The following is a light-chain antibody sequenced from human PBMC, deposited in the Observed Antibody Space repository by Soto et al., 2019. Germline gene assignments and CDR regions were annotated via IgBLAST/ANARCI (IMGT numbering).Light chain of an antibody. V-gene: IGLV1-40*01. Sequence: VLTQPPSVSGAPGQRVTISCTGSSSNIGARFDVHWYQQLPGRAPKLLIYDNNNRPSGVPDRFSGSRSGTSASLAITGLQAEDEADYYCQSYDSSLRGVFGTGTKVTVL. J-gene: IGLJ1*01. CDR1: SSNIGARFD. CDR2: DNN. CDR3: QSYDSSLRGV.